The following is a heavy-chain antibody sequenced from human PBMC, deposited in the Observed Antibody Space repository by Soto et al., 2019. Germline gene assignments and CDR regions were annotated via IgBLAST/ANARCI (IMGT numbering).Heavy chain of an antibody. J-gene: IGHJ6*02. CDR3: ARDAPVALGVPNSMDV. Sequence: ASVKVSCKASGFTFFGYYMHWVRQAPGQGLEWMGWINAYSGVTNYSQIFQGRVTMTRDTSIGTVYMDLSRLRSDDTAVYYCARDAPVALGVPNSMDVWGQGTTVTVSS. CDR2: INAYSGVT. D-gene: IGHD3-3*02. V-gene: IGHV1-2*02. CDR1: GFTFFGYY.